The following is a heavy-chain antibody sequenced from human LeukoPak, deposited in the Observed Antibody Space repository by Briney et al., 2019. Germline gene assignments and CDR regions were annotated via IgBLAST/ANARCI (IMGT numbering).Heavy chain of an antibody. Sequence: PGGSLRLSCAASGFTFSSYAMSWVRQAPGKGLEWVSAISGSGGSTYYADSVKGRFTISRDNSKNTMYLQMNSLRADDTAVYYCAWGSYYSYSDMDVWGQGTTVTVSS. CDR3: AWGSYYSYSDMDV. CDR2: ISGSGGST. D-gene: IGHD2-15*01. CDR1: GFTFSSYA. V-gene: IGHV3-23*01. J-gene: IGHJ6*02.